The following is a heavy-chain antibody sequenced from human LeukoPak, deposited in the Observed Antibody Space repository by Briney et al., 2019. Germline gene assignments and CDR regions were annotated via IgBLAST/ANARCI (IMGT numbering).Heavy chain of an antibody. Sequence: SETLSLTCTVSGGSISSSSYYWGWIRQPPGKGLEWIGSIYYSGSTYYNPSLKSRVTISVDTSKNQFSLKLSSVTAADTAVYYCARGNLGNPGYAFDIWGQGTMVTVSS. V-gene: IGHV4-39*07. J-gene: IGHJ3*02. CDR1: GGSISSSSYY. CDR2: IYYSGST. CDR3: ARGNLGNPGYAFDI. D-gene: IGHD1-26*01.